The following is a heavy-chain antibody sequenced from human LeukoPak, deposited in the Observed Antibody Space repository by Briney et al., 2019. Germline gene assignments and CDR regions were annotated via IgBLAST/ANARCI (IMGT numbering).Heavy chain of an antibody. CDR2: IYYSGST. D-gene: IGHD3-22*01. CDR3: ARDRNFYDSSLGY. J-gene: IGHJ4*02. CDR1: GGSISSYY. Sequence: SETLSLTCAVSGGSISSYYCSWIRQPPGKGLEWIGYIYYSGSTKYKPALKSRVTISIDTSKNQFSLKLRSVTAADTAVYYCARDRNFYDSSLGYWGQGTLVTVSS. V-gene: IGHV4-59*01.